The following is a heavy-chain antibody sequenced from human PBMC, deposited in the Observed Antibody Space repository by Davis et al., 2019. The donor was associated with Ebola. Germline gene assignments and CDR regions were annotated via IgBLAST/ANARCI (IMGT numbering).Heavy chain of an antibody. V-gene: IGHV3-74*01. D-gene: IGHD2-15*01. CDR1: GFTFSNYW. Sequence: GESLKISCAASGFTFSNYWMHWVRQAPGKGLVWVSRIETDGTTKSYADSVKGRFTISRDNAKNSLYLQMNSLRAEDTALYYCAKDMAAGLLAYYYYGMDVWGQGTTVTVSS. J-gene: IGHJ6*02. CDR3: AKDMAAGLLAYYYYGMDV. CDR2: IETDGTTK.